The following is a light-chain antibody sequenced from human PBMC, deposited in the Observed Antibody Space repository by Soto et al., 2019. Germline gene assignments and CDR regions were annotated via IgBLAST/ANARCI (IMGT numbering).Light chain of an antibody. CDR2: QVT. Sequence: QSALTQPACVSVSPGQSITMSCSGTSSDVGGYYYVSWYQHHPGKAPKLIIYQVTSRPSGVSNRFSASKSGNTASLTISALQAEDEALYYCCSYSSSSTFYVFGTGTKVTVL. CDR3: CSYSSSSTFYV. CDR1: SSDVGGYYY. V-gene: IGLV2-14*01. J-gene: IGLJ1*01.